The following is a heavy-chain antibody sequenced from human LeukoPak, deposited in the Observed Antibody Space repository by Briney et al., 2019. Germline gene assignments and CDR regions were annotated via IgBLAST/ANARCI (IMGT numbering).Heavy chain of an antibody. CDR1: GYNFSNYW. CDR3: AKIRDGYMVDAFDI. CDR2: IYPGDSDT. V-gene: IGHV5-51*01. J-gene: IGHJ3*02. Sequence: GESLKISCKGSGYNFSNYWIAWVRQMPGKGLEYMGIIYPGDSDTRYSPSFQGQVTISADKSISTAYLQWSSLKASDTAMYYCAKIRDGYMVDAFDIWGQGTMVTVSS. D-gene: IGHD5-24*01.